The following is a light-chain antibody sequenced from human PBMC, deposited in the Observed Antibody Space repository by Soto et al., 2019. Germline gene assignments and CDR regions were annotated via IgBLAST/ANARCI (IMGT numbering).Light chain of an antibody. CDR1: QNFNSNF. Sequence: IELTQWPCTLSLSPGERATLSCRASQNFNSNFLAGYAQKPGQAPRILXXGEXNRATGIPERFSGSGSGKDFTLNISRLEPEYFSVYYCQHFVNSLTWTFGQGTKVDIK. CDR2: GEX. CDR3: QHFVNSLTWT. V-gene: IGKV3-20*01. J-gene: IGKJ1*01.